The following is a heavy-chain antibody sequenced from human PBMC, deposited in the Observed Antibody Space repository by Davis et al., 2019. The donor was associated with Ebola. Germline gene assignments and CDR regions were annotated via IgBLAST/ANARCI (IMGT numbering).Heavy chain of an antibody. Sequence: LRLSCAVSGGSISSGGYSWSWIRQPPGKGLEWIGYIYHSGSTYYNPSLKSRVTISVDRSKNQFSLKLSSVTAADTAVYYCAREGDCDDGTCSSKTNWFDSWGQGTLVTVSS. CDR2: IYHSGST. V-gene: IGHV4-30-2*01. CDR3: AREGDCDDGTCSSKTNWFDS. CDR1: GGSISSGGYS. J-gene: IGHJ5*01. D-gene: IGHD2-15*01.